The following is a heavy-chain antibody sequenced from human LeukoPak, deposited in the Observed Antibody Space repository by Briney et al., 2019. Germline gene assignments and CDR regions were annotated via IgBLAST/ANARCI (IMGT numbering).Heavy chain of an antibody. V-gene: IGHV3-7*01. Sequence: GGTLRLSCAASGFTVSSNYMSWGRQAPAEGLEGGANIKQDGGEKYYVDSVKGRFTISRDNAKNSLYLQMNSLRAEDTAVYYCESGSTVVVTAIGDYYFDYWGQGTLVTVSS. CDR2: IKQDGGEK. J-gene: IGHJ4*02. CDR3: ESGSTVVVTAIGDYYFDY. CDR1: GFTVSSNY. D-gene: IGHD2-21*02.